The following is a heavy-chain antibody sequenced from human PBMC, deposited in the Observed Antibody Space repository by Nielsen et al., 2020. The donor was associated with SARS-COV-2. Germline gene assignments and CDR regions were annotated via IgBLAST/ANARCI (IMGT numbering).Heavy chain of an antibody. Sequence: GGSLRLSCVDSGLTFSGYSMNWVRQAPGKGLEWVSSIDSSRTYIYYADSVRGRFTVSRDNAKSSLYLQMNSLRAEDTAVYYCVRGVVTTFTVSGGEQYFYGMDVWGQGTTVTVSS. J-gene: IGHJ6*02. CDR1: GLTFSGYS. D-gene: IGHD2-2*01. CDR2: IDSSRTYI. V-gene: IGHV3-21*01. CDR3: VRGVVTTFTVSGGEQYFYGMDV.